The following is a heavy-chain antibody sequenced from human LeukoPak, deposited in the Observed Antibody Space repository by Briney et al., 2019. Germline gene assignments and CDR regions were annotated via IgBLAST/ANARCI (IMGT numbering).Heavy chain of an antibody. Sequence: PGGSLRLSCAASGFTFSSYWMHWVRQAPGKGLVWVSRINSDGSSTSYADSVKGRFTISRDNAKNTLYLQMNSLRAEDTAVYYCARVGRAVSYYFDYWGQGTLVTVSS. V-gene: IGHV3-74*01. D-gene: IGHD3-16*02. J-gene: IGHJ4*02. CDR2: INSDGSST. CDR1: GFTFSSYW. CDR3: ARVGRAVSYYFDY.